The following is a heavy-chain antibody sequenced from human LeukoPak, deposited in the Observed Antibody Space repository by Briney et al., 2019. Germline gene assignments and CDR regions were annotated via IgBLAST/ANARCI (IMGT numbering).Heavy chain of an antibody. CDR1: GGSISSYY. J-gene: IGHJ3*02. Sequence: KTSETLSLTCTVSGGSISSYYWGWIRQPPGKGLEWIGYKYYSGRTNYNPSLKSRVTISVDTSKNQFSLKLSSVTAADTAVYYCARGGYTYGFDAFDIWGQGTMVTVSS. CDR3: ARGGYTYGFDAFDI. D-gene: IGHD5-18*01. V-gene: IGHV4-59*01. CDR2: KYYSGRT.